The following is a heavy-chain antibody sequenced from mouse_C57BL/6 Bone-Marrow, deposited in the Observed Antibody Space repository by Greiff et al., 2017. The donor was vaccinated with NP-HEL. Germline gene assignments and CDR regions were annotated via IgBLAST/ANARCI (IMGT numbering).Heavy chain of an antibody. J-gene: IGHJ1*03. V-gene: IGHV2-2*01. D-gene: IGHD2-2*01. CDR3: ARNSLSTMVEYFDV. CDR2: IWSGGST. CDR1: GFSLTSYG. Sequence: VKLVESGPGLVQPSQSLSITCTVSGFSLTSYGVHWVRQSPGKGLEWLGVIWSGGSTDYNAAFISRLSISKDNSKSQVFFKMNSLQADDTAIYYCARNSLSTMVEYFDVWGTGTTVTVSS.